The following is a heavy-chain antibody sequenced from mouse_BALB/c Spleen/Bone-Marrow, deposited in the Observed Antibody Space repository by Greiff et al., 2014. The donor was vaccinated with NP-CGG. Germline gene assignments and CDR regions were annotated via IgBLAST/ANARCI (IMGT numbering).Heavy chain of an antibody. CDR1: GFTFSSYA. Sequence: VKLEESGGGLVKPGGSLKLSCAASGFTFSSYAMSWVRQTPEKRLEWVATINSGGSYSYYPDSVKGRFTISRDNAKNTLYVQMSSLRSEDTAMYYCARRGYGLYAMDYWGQGTSVTVSS. CDR2: INSGGSYS. D-gene: IGHD1-1*01. CDR3: ARRGYGLYAMDY. V-gene: IGHV5-9-1*01. J-gene: IGHJ4*01.